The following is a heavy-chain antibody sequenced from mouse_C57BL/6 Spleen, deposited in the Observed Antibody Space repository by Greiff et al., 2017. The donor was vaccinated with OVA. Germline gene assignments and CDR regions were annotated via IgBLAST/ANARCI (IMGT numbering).Heavy chain of an antibody. J-gene: IGHJ1*03. Sequence: EVKLMESGGGLVQPGESLKLSCESNEYEFPSHDMSWVRKTPEKRLELVAAINSDGGSTYYPDIMERRFIISRDNTKKTLYLQMSSLRSEDTALYYCARTYYGRGYFDVWGTGTTVTVSS. CDR2: INSDGGST. D-gene: IGHD1-1*01. CDR1: EYEFPSHD. V-gene: IGHV5-2*01. CDR3: ARTYYGRGYFDV.